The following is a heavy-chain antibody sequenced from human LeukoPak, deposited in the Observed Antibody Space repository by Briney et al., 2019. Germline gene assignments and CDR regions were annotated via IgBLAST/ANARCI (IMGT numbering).Heavy chain of an antibody. CDR1: GGSISSSNW. CDR2: IYHSGST. Sequence: SETLSLTCAVSGGSISSSNWWSWVRQPPGKGLEWIGEIYHSGSTNYNPSLKSRVTISLDTSKNQFPLKLNSVTAADTAVYYCARNHGGWFDSWGQGTLVTVSS. D-gene: IGHD4-23*01. J-gene: IGHJ5*01. V-gene: IGHV4-4*02. CDR3: ARNHGGWFDS.